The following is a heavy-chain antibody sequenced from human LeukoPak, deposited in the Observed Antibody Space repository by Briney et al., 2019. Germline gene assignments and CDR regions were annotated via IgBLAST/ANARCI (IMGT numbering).Heavy chain of an antibody. V-gene: IGHV3-30-3*01. Sequence: GGSLRLSRAASGFTFSSYAMHWVRQAPGKGLEWVAVISYDGSNKYYADSVKGRFTISRDNAKSSLYLQMNSLRAEDTAVYYCASPSMVRGGWGQGTLVTVSS. J-gene: IGHJ4*02. CDR3: ASPSMVRGG. CDR1: GFTFSSYA. D-gene: IGHD3-10*01. CDR2: ISYDGSNK.